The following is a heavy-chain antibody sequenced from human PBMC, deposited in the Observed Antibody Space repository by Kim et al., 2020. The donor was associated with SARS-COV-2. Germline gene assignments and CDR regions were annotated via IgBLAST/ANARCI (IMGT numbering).Heavy chain of an antibody. CDR2: ISWNSGSI. D-gene: IGHD3-22*01. V-gene: IGHV3-9*01. CDR1: GFTFDDYA. Sequence: GGSLRLSCAASGFTFDDYAMHWVRQAPGKGLEWVSGISWNSGSIGYTDSVKGRFTISRDNAKNSLYLQMNSLRAEDTALYYCAKDLGGYPDYYYYGMDVWGQGTTVTVSS. CDR3: AKDLGGYPDYYYYGMDV. J-gene: IGHJ6*02.